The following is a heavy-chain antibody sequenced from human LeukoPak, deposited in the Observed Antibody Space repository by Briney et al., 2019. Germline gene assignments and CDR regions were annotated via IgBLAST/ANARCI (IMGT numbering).Heavy chain of an antibody. J-gene: IGHJ4*02. Sequence: ASVKVSCKASGYTFSTYPLNWVRQAPGQGLEWMGWINTNTGNPTYAQGFTGRFVFSLDTSVSTAYLQISSLKADDTAMYYCARGDYDTHGYQTRWGQGTLVTVSS. CDR3: ARGDYDTHGYQTR. CDR1: GYTFSTYP. CDR2: INTNTGNP. D-gene: IGHD3-22*01. V-gene: IGHV7-4-1*02.